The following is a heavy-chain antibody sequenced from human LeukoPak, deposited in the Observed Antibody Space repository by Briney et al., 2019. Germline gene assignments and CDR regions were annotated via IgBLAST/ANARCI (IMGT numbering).Heavy chain of an antibody. CDR1: GGSISGYY. J-gene: IGHJ4*02. CDR3: ARSHGSGSYYNLNDY. Sequence: KASETLSLTCTVSGGSISGYYWSWIRQPPGKGLEWIGEINHSGSTNYNPSLKSRVTISVDTSKNQFSLKLSSVTAADTAVYYCARSHGSGSYYNLNDYWGQGTLVTVSS. CDR2: INHSGST. V-gene: IGHV4-34*01. D-gene: IGHD3-10*01.